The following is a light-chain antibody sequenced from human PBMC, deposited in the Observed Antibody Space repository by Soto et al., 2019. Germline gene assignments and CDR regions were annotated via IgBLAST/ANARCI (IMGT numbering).Light chain of an antibody. CDR2: DAS. J-gene: IGKJ2*01. Sequence: EIVLTQSPATLSLSPGERATLSCRASQSVSSYLAWYQQKPGQAPRPLIYDASNRATGIPARFSGSGSGTEFTLTISSLQSEDFAVYYCQQYNNWPPKYTFGQGTKVDIK. V-gene: IGKV3-11*01. CDR3: QQYNNWPPKYT. CDR1: QSVSSY.